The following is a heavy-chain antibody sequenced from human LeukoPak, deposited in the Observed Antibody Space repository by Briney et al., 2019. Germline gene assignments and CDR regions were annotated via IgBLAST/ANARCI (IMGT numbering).Heavy chain of an antibody. CDR1: GFTFSDYY. J-gene: IGHJ4*02. CDR3: AKDISRITVTGIFDY. Sequence: PGGSLRLSCAASGFTFSDYYMSWIRQAPGKGLEWVSYISSSGSTIYYADSVKGRFTISRDNAKNSLYLQMNSLRAEGTALYYCAKDISRITVTGIFDYWGQGTLVTVSS. D-gene: IGHD6-19*01. V-gene: IGHV3-11*01. CDR2: ISSSGSTI.